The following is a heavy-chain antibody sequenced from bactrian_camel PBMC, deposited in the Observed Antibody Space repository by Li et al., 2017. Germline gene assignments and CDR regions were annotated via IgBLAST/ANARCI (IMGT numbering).Heavy chain of an antibody. CDR1: GLTFDDSD. Sequence: HVQLVESGGGSVQSGGSLRLSCTVTGLTFDDSDMAWYRQAPGDECKLVSTITSQDVEWYTDAVTGRFTISRDNAKKTLYLQMNSLKTEDTAVYYCATSAGLSWLQFVGRTQLTHRGQGTQVTVS. J-gene: IGHJ4*01. CDR3: ATSAGLSWLQFVGRTQLTH. V-gene: IGHV3S55*01. D-gene: IGHD1*01. CDR2: ITSQDVE.